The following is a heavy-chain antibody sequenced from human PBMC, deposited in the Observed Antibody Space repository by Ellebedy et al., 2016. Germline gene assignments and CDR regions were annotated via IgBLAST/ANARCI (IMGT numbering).Heavy chain of an antibody. CDR1: GFTSSAYW. Sequence: GESLKISCAASGFTSSAYWMSWVRQAPGKGLEWVANIKQDESEKYYVDSVKGRFTISRDNAKNSLYLQMNSLRTEDTALYYCARDRSYGSPFDLWGQGTLVTVSS. CDR2: IKQDESEK. V-gene: IGHV3-7*03. CDR3: ARDRSYGSPFDL. J-gene: IGHJ5*02. D-gene: IGHD3-10*01.